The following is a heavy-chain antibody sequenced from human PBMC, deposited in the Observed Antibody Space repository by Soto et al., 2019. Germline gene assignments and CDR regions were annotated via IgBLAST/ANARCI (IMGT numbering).Heavy chain of an antibody. CDR3: ARDPHEFWTSYWFDP. Sequence: ASVKVSCKTSGYTFNTYGINWVRQAPGQGLELMGWISAYDGKTTYAEKFQGRVTLTTGTSTSTAYMELRSLRSDDTAIYYCARDPHEFWTSYWFDPWGQGTPVTVSS. D-gene: IGHD3-3*01. J-gene: IGHJ5*02. V-gene: IGHV1-18*01. CDR1: GYTFNTYG. CDR2: ISAYDGKT.